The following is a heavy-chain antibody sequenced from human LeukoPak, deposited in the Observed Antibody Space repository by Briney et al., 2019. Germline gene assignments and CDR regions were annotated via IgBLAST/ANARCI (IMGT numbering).Heavy chain of an antibody. CDR3: ASLAVAGIDY. J-gene: IGHJ4*02. CDR1: GFTFSSYA. V-gene: IGHV3-30*01. D-gene: IGHD6-19*01. Sequence: PGGSLRLSCAASGFTFSSYAMHWVRQAPGKGLEWVAVISYGGSNKYYADSVKGRFTISRDNSKNTLYLQMNSLRAEDTAVYYCASLAVAGIDYWGQGTLVTVSS. CDR2: ISYGGSNK.